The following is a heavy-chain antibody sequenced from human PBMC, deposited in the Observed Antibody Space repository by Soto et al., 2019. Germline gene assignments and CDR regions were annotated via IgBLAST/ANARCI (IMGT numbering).Heavy chain of an antibody. J-gene: IGHJ3*02. CDR1: GYTFTGYY. Sequence: ASVKVSCKASGYTFTGYYMHWVRQAPGLGLEWMGWINPNSGGTNYAQKFQGWVTMTRDTSISTAYMELSRLRSDDTAVYYCAREGAVQLGPNNDAFDIWGQGTMVTVSS. CDR2: INPNSGGT. V-gene: IGHV1-2*04. D-gene: IGHD6-6*01. CDR3: AREGAVQLGPNNDAFDI.